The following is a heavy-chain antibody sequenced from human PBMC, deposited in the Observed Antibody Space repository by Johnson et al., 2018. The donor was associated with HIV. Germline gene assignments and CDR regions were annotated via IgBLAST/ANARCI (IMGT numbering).Heavy chain of an antibody. J-gene: IGHJ3*02. Sequence: QVQLVESGGGLVKPGGYLRLSCAASGVTFSDYYMSWIRQAPGKGLEWISYISSGGSTKYYADSVKGRFTISRDNAKNSLYLQMNSLRAEDTAVYYCARGRHSGSTDAFDIGGQATMVTVSS. CDR2: ISSGGSTK. D-gene: IGHD3-22*01. V-gene: IGHV3-11*04. CDR1: GVTFSDYY. CDR3: ARGRHSGSTDAFDI.